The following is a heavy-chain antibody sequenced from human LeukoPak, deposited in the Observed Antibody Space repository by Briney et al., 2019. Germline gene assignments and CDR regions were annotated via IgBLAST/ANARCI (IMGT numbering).Heavy chain of an antibody. CDR1: GGSISSGDYY. V-gene: IGHV4-30-4*08. CDR2: IYYSGST. Sequence: SETLSLTCTVSGGSISSGDYYWSWIRQPPGKGLEWVGYIYYSGSTYYNPSLKSRVTISVDTSKNQFSLKLSSVTAADTAVYYCARECTVTTVGGSFDWFDPWGQGTLSPSPQ. D-gene: IGHD4-17*01. CDR3: ARECTVTTVGGSFDWFDP. J-gene: IGHJ5*02.